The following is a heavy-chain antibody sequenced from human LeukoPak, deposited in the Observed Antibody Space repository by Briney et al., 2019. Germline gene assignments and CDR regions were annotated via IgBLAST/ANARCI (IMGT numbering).Heavy chain of an antibody. CDR1: GYTFTGYY. V-gene: IGHV1-2*02. J-gene: IGHJ4*02. CDR3: ARDVSDGSGYADY. Sequence: ASVKVSCKASGYTFTGYYMHWVRQAPGQGLEWMGWINPSSGGTNYAQKFQGRVTMTRDTSISTAYMELSRLRSDDTAVYYCARDVSDGSGYADYWGQGTLVTVSS. CDR2: INPSSGGT. D-gene: IGHD5-12*01.